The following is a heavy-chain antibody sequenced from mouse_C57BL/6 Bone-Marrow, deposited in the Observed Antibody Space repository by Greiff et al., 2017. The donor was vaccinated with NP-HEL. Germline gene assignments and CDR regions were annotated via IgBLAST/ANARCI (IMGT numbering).Heavy chain of an antibody. Sequence: QVQLKESGAELVRPGTSVKMSCKASGYTFTNYWIGWAKQRPGHGLEWIGDIYPGGGYTNYNEKFKGKATLTADKSSSTAYMQFRSLTSEDSAIYYCALLDYGSGSFAYWCQGTLVTVSA. CDR2: IYPGGGYT. J-gene: IGHJ3*01. CDR1: GYTFTNYW. D-gene: IGHD1-1*01. V-gene: IGHV1-63*01. CDR3: ALLDYGSGSFAY.